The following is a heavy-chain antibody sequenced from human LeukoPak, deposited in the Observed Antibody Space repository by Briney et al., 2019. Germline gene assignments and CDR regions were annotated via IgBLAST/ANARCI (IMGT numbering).Heavy chain of an antibody. CDR1: GFNLSSNF. J-gene: IGHJ4*02. CDR3: ASSIVVVPAAVFDY. V-gene: IGHV3-66*01. Sequence: GGSLRHPYAASGFNLSSNFMRWVRQARGEGLECVSVIYSGGSTYYADSVRGRFTISRDNSKNTLYLQMNSLRAEDTAVYYCASSIVVVPAAVFDYWGQGTLVTVSS. D-gene: IGHD2-2*01. CDR2: IYSGGST.